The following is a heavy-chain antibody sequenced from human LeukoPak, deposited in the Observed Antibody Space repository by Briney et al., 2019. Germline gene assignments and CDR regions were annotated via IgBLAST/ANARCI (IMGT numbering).Heavy chain of an antibody. V-gene: IGHV4-34*01. J-gene: IGHJ4*02. Sequence: SETLSLTCAVYGGSFSGYYWSWIRQSPGKGLEWIGEINHSGSTNYNPSLKSRVTISVDTSKNQFSLKLSSVTAADTAVYYCARGGYRIRYCSGGSCYRFDYWGQGTLVTVSS. CDR2: INHSGST. CDR1: GGSFSGYY. D-gene: IGHD2-15*01. CDR3: ARGGYRIRYCSGGSCYRFDY.